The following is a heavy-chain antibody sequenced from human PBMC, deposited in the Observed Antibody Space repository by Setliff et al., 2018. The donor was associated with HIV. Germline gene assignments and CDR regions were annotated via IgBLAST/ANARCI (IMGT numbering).Heavy chain of an antibody. V-gene: IGHV3-30*02. CDR1: GFTFSSYG. J-gene: IGHJ4*02. Sequence: GGSLRLSCAASGFTFSSYGMHWVRQAPGKGLEWVAFIRYDGSNKYYADSVKGRFTISRDNSKNTLYLQMNSLRAEDTAVYYCAKDCAVVGGTGSLDSWGQGTLVTVSS. CDR3: AKDCAVVGGTGSLDS. CDR2: IRYDGSNK. D-gene: IGHD1-26*01.